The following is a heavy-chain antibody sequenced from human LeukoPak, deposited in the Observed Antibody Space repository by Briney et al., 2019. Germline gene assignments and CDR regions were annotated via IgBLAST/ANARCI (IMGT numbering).Heavy chain of an antibody. CDR3: ATWAGTATGFSGPFDY. Sequence: GGSLRLSCAASGFTFSSYAMSWVRQAPGKGLEWVSAISGSGGSTYYADSVKGRFTISRDNSKNTLYLQMNSLRGDDTAVYYCATWAGTATGFSGPFDYWSQGTPVTVSS. CDR1: GFTFSSYA. CDR2: ISGSGGST. D-gene: IGHD6-13*01. V-gene: IGHV3-23*01. J-gene: IGHJ4*02.